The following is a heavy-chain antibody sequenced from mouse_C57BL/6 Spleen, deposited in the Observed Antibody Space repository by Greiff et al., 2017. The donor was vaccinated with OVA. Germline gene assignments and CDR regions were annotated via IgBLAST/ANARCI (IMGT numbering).Heavy chain of an antibody. CDR3: ARSYYSNARGAKDD. CDR2: IDPSDSYT. J-gene: IGHJ4*01. Sequence: QVQLQQPGAELVMPGASVKLSCKASGYTFTSYWMHWVKQRPGQGLEWIGEIDPSDSYTNYNQKFKGKSTLTVDKSSSTAYMQLSSLTSEDSAVYYCARSYYSNARGAKDDWGQGTSVTVSS. V-gene: IGHV1-69*01. D-gene: IGHD2-5*01. CDR1: GYTFTSYW.